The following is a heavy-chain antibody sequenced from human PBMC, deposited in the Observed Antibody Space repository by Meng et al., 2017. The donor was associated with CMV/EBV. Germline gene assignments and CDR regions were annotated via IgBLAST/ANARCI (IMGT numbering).Heavy chain of an antibody. D-gene: IGHD4-17*01. J-gene: IGHJ4*02. CDR3: ARGPEVDYGDYVGLDY. CDR1: GGSIRSSY. Sequence: VQLQECGPGLVKPSEPLSLTCTGSGGSIRSSYWSWIRQPAGKGLEWTGRIYTSGSTNYNPSLKSRVTMSVDTSKNQFSLKLSSVTAADTAVYYCARGPEVDYGDYVGLDYWGQGTLVTVSS. V-gene: IGHV4-4*07. CDR2: IYTSGST.